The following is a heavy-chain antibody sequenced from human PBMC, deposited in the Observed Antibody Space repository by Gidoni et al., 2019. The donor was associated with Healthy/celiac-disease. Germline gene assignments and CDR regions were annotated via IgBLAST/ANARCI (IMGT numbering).Heavy chain of an antibody. CDR2: IYTSGST. J-gene: IGHJ6*02. D-gene: IGHD2-2*01. V-gene: IGHV4-4*07. Sequence: QVQLQESGPGLVKPSETLSLTCPVYGGSISSYYWSWIRQPAGKGLEWIGRIYTSGSTNYNPSLKSRVTMSVDTSKNQFSLKLSSVTAADTAVYYCARDDIVVVPAAIGGYYYGMDVWGQGTTVTVSS. CDR1: GGSISSYY. CDR3: ARDDIVVVPAAIGGYYYGMDV.